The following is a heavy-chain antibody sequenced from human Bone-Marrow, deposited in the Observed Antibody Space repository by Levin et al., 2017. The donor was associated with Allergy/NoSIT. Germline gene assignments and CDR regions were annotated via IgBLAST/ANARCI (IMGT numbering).Heavy chain of an antibody. D-gene: IGHD3-3*01. CDR2: MHYSGSI. Sequence: GSLRLSCTVSGGPISSNNYYWAWIRQPPGKGLEWIGSMHYSGSIYHNPSLKSRVTMSVDTSKNQFSLKLSSVTAADTAVYYCVRGLRRVTIFGVVIAPGAFDFWGQGTMVTVSS. V-gene: IGHV4-39*07. CDR3: VRGLRRVTIFGVVIAPGAFDF. CDR1: GGPISSNNYY. J-gene: IGHJ3*01.